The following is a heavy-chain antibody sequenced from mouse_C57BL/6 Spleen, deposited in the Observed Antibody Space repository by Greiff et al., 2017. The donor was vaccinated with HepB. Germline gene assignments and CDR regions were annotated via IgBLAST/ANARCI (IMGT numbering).Heavy chain of an antibody. J-gene: IGHJ2*01. Sequence: EVKLMESGGGLVQPGGSLSLSCAASGFTFTDYYMSWVRQPPGKALEWLGFIRNKANGYTTEYSASVKGRFTISRDNSQSILYLQMNALRAEDSATYYCARWTTGVDYWGQGTTLTVSS. CDR2: IRNKANGYTT. CDR1: GFTFTDYY. D-gene: IGHD1-1*01. CDR3: ARWTTGVDY. V-gene: IGHV7-3*01.